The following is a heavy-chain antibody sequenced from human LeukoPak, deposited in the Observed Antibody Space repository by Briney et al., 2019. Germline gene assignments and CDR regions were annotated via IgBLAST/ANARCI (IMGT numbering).Heavy chain of an antibody. V-gene: IGHV4-34*01. CDR2: IYYSGST. CDR1: GGSFSGYY. CDR3: ARLKWFVLY. J-gene: IGHJ4*02. D-gene: IGHD3-10*01. Sequence: SETLSLTCAVYGGSFSGYYWSWIRQPPGKGLEWIGSIYYSGSTYYNPSLKSRVTISVGTSKNQFSLKLSSVTAADTAVYYCARLKWFVLYWGQGTLVTVSS.